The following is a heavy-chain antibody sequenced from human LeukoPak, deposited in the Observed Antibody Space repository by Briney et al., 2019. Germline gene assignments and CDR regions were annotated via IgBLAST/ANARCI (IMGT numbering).Heavy chain of an antibody. CDR3: ARDIHIVEGFDY. D-gene: IGHD2-15*01. Sequence: GGSLRLSCAASGFTFSSYGMSWVRQAPGKWLEWVSAISGSGGRTYYADSVKGRFTISRDNAKNSLYLQMNSLRAEDTAVYYCARDIHIVEGFDYWGQGTLVTVS. J-gene: IGHJ4*02. CDR2: ISGSGGRT. V-gene: IGHV3-23*01. CDR1: GFTFSSYG.